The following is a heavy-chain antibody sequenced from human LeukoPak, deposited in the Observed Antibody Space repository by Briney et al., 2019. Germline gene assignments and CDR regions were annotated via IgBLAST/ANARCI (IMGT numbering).Heavy chain of an antibody. J-gene: IGHJ4*02. CDR2: ISDRGTTI. CDR3: ARDEVVAATPIDY. CDR1: GSAFSDYY. V-gene: IGHV3-11*01. Sequence: GGSLRLSCAASGSAFSDYYMTWIRQAPGKGLEWVSYISDRGTTIYYADSVKGRFTMSRDNAKNSLYLQMNSLRAEDTAVYYCARDEVVAATPIDYWGQGTLVTVSS. D-gene: IGHD2-15*01.